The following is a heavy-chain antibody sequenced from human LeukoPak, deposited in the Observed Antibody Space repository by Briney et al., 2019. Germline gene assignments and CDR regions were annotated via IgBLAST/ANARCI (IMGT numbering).Heavy chain of an antibody. D-gene: IGHD1-1*01. Sequence: ASVKVSCKASGGTFSSYAISWVRQAPGQGLEWMGGIIPIFGTANYAQKFQGRVTITADESTSTAYMELSSLRSEDTAVYYCARASNWNDWGRSSNWFDPWGQGTLVTVSS. V-gene: IGHV1-69*13. CDR1: GGTFSSYA. J-gene: IGHJ5*02. CDR2: IIPIFGTA. CDR3: ARASNWNDWGRSSNWFDP.